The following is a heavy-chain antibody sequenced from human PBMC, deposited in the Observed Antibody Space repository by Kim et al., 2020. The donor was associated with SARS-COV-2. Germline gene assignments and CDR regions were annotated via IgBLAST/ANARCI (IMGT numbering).Heavy chain of an antibody. CDR1: GYTFTSYA. CDR2: INAGNGNT. Sequence: ASVKVSCKASGYTFTSYAMHWVRQAPGQRLEWMGWINAGNGNTKYSQKFQGRVTITRDTSASTAYMELSSLRSEDTAVYYCAREGWLGAIPRTLPTEFDYWGQGTLVTVSS. CDR3: AREGWLGAIPRTLPTEFDY. V-gene: IGHV1-3*01. J-gene: IGHJ4*02. D-gene: IGHD1-26*01.